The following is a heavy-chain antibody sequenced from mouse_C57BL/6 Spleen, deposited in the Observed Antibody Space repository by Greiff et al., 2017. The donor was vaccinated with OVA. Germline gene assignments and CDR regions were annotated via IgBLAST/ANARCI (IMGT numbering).Heavy chain of an antibody. Sequence: QVQLQQPGAELVKPGASVKVSCKASGYTFTSYWMHWVKQRPGQGLEWIGRIHPSDSDPNYNPKFKGKATLTVDKSSSTAYMQLSSLTSEDSAVYYCAIDYYYGSSYFDYWGQGTTLTVSS. D-gene: IGHD1-1*01. J-gene: IGHJ2*01. CDR2: IHPSDSDP. V-gene: IGHV1-74*01. CDR1: GYTFTSYW. CDR3: AIDYYYGSSYFDY.